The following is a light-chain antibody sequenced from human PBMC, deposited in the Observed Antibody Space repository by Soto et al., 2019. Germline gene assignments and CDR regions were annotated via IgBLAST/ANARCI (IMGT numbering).Light chain of an antibody. J-gene: IGKJ5*01. Sequence: EMVMTQSPVTRSVSPGERATLSCRASQSVSSNLAWYQQKPGQAPRLLIYGASTRATGIPARFSGSGSGTEFTLSISSLQSEDFAVYYCQQYNNWPPITFGQGTRLEIK. CDR3: QQYNNWPPIT. V-gene: IGKV3D-15*01. CDR1: QSVSSN. CDR2: GAS.